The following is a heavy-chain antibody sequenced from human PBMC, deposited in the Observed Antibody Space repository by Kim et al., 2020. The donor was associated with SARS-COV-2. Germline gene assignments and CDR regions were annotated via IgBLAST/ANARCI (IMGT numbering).Heavy chain of an antibody. Sequence: SETLSLTCTVSGGSISSSSYYWGWIRQPPGKGLEWIGSIYYSGSTYYNPSLKSRVTISVDTSKNQFSLKLSSVTAADTAVYYCARRQPYGDYGYWGQGTLVTVSS. J-gene: IGHJ4*02. D-gene: IGHD4-17*01. CDR1: GGSISSSSYY. V-gene: IGHV4-39*01. CDR3: ARRQPYGDYGY. CDR2: IYYSGST.